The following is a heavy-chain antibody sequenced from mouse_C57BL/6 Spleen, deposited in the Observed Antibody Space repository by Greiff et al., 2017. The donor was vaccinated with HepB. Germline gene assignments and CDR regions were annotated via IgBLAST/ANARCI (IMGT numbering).Heavy chain of an antibody. CDR2: INPYNGDT. D-gene: IGHD1-1*01. CDR3: ARLGDYGSSHPYAMDY. CDR1: GYSFTGYF. Sequence: VQLQHSGPELVKPGDSVKISCKASGYSFTGYFMNWVMQSHGKSLEWIGRINPYNGDTFYNQKFKGKATLTVDKSSSTAHMELRSLTSEDSAVYYCARLGDYGSSHPYAMDYWGQGTSVTVSS. V-gene: IGHV1-20*01. J-gene: IGHJ4*01.